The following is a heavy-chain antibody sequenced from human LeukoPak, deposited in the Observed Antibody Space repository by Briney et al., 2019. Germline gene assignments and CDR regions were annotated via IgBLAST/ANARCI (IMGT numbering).Heavy chain of an antibody. CDR3: AREGYYGSGSPPSLYFDY. V-gene: IGHV3-30-3*01. CDR1: GFTFRNYV. J-gene: IGHJ4*02. D-gene: IGHD3-10*01. Sequence: GGSLRLSCAASGFTFRNYVIHWVRQAPGKGLEWVAVTSSDLNVKLYADSVKGRFTISRDNSRSTLYLQMNSLRPEDTAVYYCAREGYYGSGSPPSLYFDYWGQGTLVTVSS. CDR2: TSSDLNVK.